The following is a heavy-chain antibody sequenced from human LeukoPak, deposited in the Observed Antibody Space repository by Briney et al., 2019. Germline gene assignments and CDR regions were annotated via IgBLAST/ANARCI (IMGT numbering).Heavy chain of an antibody. D-gene: IGHD2-21*02. J-gene: IGHJ4*02. CDR3: ASIVVVTAAIDY. V-gene: IGHV4-30-4*01. CDR2: IYYSGNT. Sequence: SKTLSLTCAVSGGSISSADYYWSWIRQSPGKGLEWIGFIYYSGNTYYNPSLKSRVTISVDTSKNQFSLKLRSVTAADTAVYYCASIVVVTAAIDYWGQGTLVTVSS. CDR1: GGSISSADYY.